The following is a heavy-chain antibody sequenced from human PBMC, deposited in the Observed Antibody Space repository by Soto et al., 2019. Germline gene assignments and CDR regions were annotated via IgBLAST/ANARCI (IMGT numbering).Heavy chain of an antibody. CDR2: ISYDGSNK. CDR3: AGDDVGGPFDY. CDR1: GFTFSSYG. Sequence: QVQLVESGGGVVQPGRSLRLSCAASGFTFSSYGMHWVRQAPGKGLEWVAVISYDGSNKYYADSVKGRFTISRDNSNNTRYLQMNSLRAEDTAVYYCAGDDVGGPFDYWGPGTLVTVSS. D-gene: IGHD3-10*02. V-gene: IGHV3-30*03. J-gene: IGHJ4*02.